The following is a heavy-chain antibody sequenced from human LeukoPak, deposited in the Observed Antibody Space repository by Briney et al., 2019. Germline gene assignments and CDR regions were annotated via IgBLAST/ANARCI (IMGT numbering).Heavy chain of an antibody. CDR3: ARSNCSSTSCNTMGAFDI. CDR2: ISYDGSNK. V-gene: IGHV3-30-3*01. J-gene: IGHJ3*02. D-gene: IGHD2-2*02. Sequence: GGSLRLSCAASGFTFSSYAMHWVRQAPGKGLEWVAVISYDGSNKYYADSVKGRFTISRDNSKNTLYLQMNSLRAEDTAVYYCARSNCSSTSCNTMGAFDIWGQGTMVTVSS. CDR1: GFTFSSYA.